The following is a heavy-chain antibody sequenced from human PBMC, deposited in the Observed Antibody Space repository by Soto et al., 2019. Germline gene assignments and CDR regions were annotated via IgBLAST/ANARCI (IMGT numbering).Heavy chain of an antibody. D-gene: IGHD5-12*01. J-gene: IGHJ4*02. Sequence: QVQLVESGGGVVQPGRSLRLSCAASGFTFSSYGMHWVRQAPGKGLEWVAVISYDGSNKYYADSVKGRFTISRDNSKNTLYLQMNSLRADDTAVYYCAKDRPYSGYDLTYYFDYWGQGTLVTVSS. CDR1: GFTFSSYG. CDR3: AKDRPYSGYDLTYYFDY. CDR2: ISYDGSNK. V-gene: IGHV3-30*18.